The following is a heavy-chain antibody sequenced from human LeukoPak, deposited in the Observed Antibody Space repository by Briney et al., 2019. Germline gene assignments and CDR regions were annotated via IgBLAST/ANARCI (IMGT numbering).Heavy chain of an antibody. CDR3: ARVYGEEDYFDY. V-gene: IGHV3-21*01. Sequence: GGSLRLSCAASGFTFSSYSMNWVRQAPGKGLEWVSSVSSSSSYIYYADSVKGRFTISRDNAKNSLYLQMNSLRAEDTAVYYCARVYGEEDYFDYWGQGTLVTVSS. CDR1: GFTFSSYS. D-gene: IGHD3-10*01. CDR2: VSSSSSYI. J-gene: IGHJ4*02.